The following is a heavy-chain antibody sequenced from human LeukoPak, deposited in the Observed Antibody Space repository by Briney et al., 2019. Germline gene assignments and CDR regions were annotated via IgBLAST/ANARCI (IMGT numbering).Heavy chain of an antibody. J-gene: IGHJ4*02. V-gene: IGHV1-8*01. CDR3: ARYSSSWHRDFDY. CDR1: GYTFTSYD. Sequence: GASVKVSCKASGYTFTSYDINWVRQATGQGLEWMGWMNPNSGNTGYAQKFQGRVTITRNTSISTAYMELSSLRSEDTAVYYCARYSSSWHRDFDYWGQGTLVTVSS. CDR2: MNPNSGNT. D-gene: IGHD6-13*01.